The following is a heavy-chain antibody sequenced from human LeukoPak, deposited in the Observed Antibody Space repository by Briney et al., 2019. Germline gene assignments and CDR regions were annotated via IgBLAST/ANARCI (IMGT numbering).Heavy chain of an antibody. CDR2: ISSNGGST. Sequence: PAGGSLRLSCSASGFTFSSYAMHWVRQAPGKGLEYVSAISSNGGSTYYADSVKGRFTISRDNSKNTLFLQMSSLRAEGTALYYCVKTGGDYVWGSYFHWGQGTLVTVPS. CDR1: GFTFSSYA. V-gene: IGHV3-64D*09. CDR3: VKTGGDYVWGSYFH. D-gene: IGHD3-16*01. J-gene: IGHJ4*02.